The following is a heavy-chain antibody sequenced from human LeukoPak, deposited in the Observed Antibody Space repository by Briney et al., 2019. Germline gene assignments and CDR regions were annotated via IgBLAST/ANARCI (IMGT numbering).Heavy chain of an antibody. V-gene: IGHV3-30-3*01. J-gene: IGHJ4*02. CDR1: GFTFSSYA. Sequence: GGSLRLSCAASGFTFSSYAMHWVRQAPGKGLEWVAVISYDGSNKYYADSVKGRFTISRDNSKNTLYLQMNSLRAEDTAVYYCARDLRGPYVFDYWGQGTLVTVSS. CDR2: ISYDGSNK. CDR3: ARDLRGPYVFDY. D-gene: IGHD3-10*02.